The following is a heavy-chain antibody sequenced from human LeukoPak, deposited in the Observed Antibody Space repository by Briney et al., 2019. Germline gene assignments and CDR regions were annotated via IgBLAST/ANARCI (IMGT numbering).Heavy chain of an antibody. V-gene: IGHV3-23*01. CDR2: LSGGGGST. CDR1: GFNVNSNY. CDR3: AKFYDILTSYFDY. Sequence: GGSLRLSCAASGFNVNSNYMSWVRQTPGKGLEWVSGLSGGGGSTYYAYYTDSVKGRFTISRDNSKNTLYLEMNSLRAEDTAVYYCAKFYDILTSYFDYWGQGTLVTVSS. J-gene: IGHJ4*02. D-gene: IGHD3-9*01.